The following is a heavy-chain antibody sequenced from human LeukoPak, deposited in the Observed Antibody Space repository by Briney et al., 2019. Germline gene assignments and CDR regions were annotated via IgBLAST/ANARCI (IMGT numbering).Heavy chain of an antibody. CDR1: GGSISSYY. D-gene: IGHD6-6*01. CDR2: IYTSGST. Sequence: PSETLSLTCTVSGGSISSYYWSWIRQPPGKGLEWIGYIYTSGSTNYNPSLKSRVTISVDTSKNQFSLKLSSVTAADTAVYYCARVDPAARPGDPWGQGTLVTVSS. J-gene: IGHJ5*02. V-gene: IGHV4-4*09. CDR3: ARVDPAARPGDP.